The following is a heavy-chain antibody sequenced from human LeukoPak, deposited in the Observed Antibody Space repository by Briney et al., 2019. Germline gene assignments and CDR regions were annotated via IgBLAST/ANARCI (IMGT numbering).Heavy chain of an antibody. J-gene: IGHJ4*02. D-gene: IGHD2-8*01. Sequence: PGGSLRLSCAASGFTFNRYAMTWVRQAPGKGLEWVSTISGGGDIIYDADSVKGRFTISRDNSRSTLYLQMNSLRAEDTALYYCAKDTSIGRYCTNGVCSPFDYWGQGTLVTVSS. V-gene: IGHV3-23*01. CDR1: GFTFNRYA. CDR3: AKDTSIGRYCTNGVCSPFDY. CDR2: ISGGGDII.